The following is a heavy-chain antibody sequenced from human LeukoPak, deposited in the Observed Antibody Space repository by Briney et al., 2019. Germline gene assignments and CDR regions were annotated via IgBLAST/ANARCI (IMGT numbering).Heavy chain of an antibody. J-gene: IGHJ4*02. V-gene: IGHV3-15*01. D-gene: IGHD3-10*01. CDR3: ATLTVRGVINI. CDR2: IQSKTDGGTT. CDR1: GFTFSNTW. Sequence: PGGSLRLSCAASGFTFSNTWMNWVREAPGKGLEWVGRIQSKTDGGTTEYAAPVKGRFTISRDDSKTTLYLQMNSLKPEDTAVYYCATLTVRGVINIWGQGTLVTVSA.